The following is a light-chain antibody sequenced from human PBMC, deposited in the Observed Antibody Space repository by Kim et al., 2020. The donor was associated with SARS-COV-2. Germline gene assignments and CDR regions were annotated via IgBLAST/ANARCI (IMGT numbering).Light chain of an antibody. CDR1: SSDIGSYDF. J-gene: IGLJ3*02. Sequence: QSALTQPASVSGSPGQSITLSCTGTSSDIGSYDFVSWFQQHPGKAPKLVIYDVSSRPSGVSDRFSGSKSGSTASLTISGLQPEDEADYYCNSFTSSDTHVFGGGTKLTV. CDR3: NSFTSSDTHV. CDR2: DVS. V-gene: IGLV2-14*03.